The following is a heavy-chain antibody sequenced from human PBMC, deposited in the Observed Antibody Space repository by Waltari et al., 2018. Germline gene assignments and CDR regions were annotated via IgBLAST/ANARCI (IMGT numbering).Heavy chain of an antibody. D-gene: IGHD6-6*01. CDR2: IYYSGST. Sequence: QLHLQESGPELVEPSETLSLTCTVSSVSISSGAFHCAGIRQPAGKGPEWIGNIYYSGSTYYNPSLESRVAISVDTSRNQFFLSLTSVTAADAAVYYCARAECSTSSCFFVSGFDPWGQGIHVTVSS. J-gene: IGHJ5*02. CDR1: SVSISSGAFH. CDR3: ARAECSTSSCFFVSGFDP. V-gene: IGHV4-39*01.